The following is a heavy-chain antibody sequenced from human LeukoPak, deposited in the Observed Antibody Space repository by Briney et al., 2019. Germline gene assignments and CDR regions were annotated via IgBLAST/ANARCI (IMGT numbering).Heavy chain of an antibody. Sequence: PGGSLRLSCAASGFTFSSYSMDWVRQAPGKGLEWVSSISSSSSYIYYADSVKGRFTISRDNAKNSLYLQMNSLRAEDTAVYYCARVGVEYCTNGVCYLVAFDIWGQGTMVTVSS. CDR3: ARVGVEYCTNGVCYLVAFDI. D-gene: IGHD2-8*01. CDR2: ISSSSSYI. J-gene: IGHJ3*02. CDR1: GFTFSSYS. V-gene: IGHV3-21*01.